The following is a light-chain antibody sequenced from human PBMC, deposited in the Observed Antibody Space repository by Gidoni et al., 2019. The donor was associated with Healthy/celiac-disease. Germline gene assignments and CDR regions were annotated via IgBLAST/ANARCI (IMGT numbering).Light chain of an antibody. V-gene: IGKV3-20*01. J-gene: IGKJ5*01. CDR2: GAS. Sequence: EIVLTQSPGTLSLSPWERATLSCRASQSVSSSYLAWYQQKPGQAPRLLIYGASSRATGIPDRFSGSGSGTDFTLTISRLEPEDFAVYYCQQYGSSPPVTFXQXTRLEIK. CDR3: QQYGSSPPVT. CDR1: QSVSSSY.